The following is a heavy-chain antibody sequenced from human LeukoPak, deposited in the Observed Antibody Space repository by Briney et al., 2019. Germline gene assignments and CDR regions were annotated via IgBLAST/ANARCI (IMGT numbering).Heavy chain of an antibody. V-gene: IGHV3-48*03. J-gene: IGHJ6*04. CDR1: GFTFSSYE. Sequence: GGSLRLSCAASGFTFSSYELNWVRQAPGKGLEWVSYISSSGSTIKYADSVKGRFTISRGSAKNSLYLQMNSLRAEDTAVYYCAELGITMIGGVWGKGTTVTISS. D-gene: IGHD3-10*02. CDR2: ISSSGSTI. CDR3: AELGITMIGGV.